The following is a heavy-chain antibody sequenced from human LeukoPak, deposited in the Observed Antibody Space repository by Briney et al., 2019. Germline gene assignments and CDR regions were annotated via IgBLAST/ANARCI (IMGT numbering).Heavy chain of an antibody. CDR1: GFTFSNAW. Sequence: GESLRLSCAASGFTFSNAWMNWVRQAPGKGLECFGRIKSKTDGGATDYVAPVKGRFTISRDDSKNTLYLQVNSLNTEDTAVYYCTTGNWGSFSYWGQGTLVTVSS. J-gene: IGHJ4*02. CDR3: TTGNWGSFSY. CDR2: IKSKTDGGAT. D-gene: IGHD7-27*01. V-gene: IGHV3-15*01.